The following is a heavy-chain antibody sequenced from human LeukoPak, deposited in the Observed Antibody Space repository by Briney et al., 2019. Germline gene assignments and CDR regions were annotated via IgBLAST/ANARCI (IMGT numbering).Heavy chain of an antibody. D-gene: IGHD6-13*01. CDR2: IYSGGST. Sequence: PGGSLRLSCAASGLTVSSNYMSWVRQAPGKGLEWVSVIYSGGSTYYADSVKGRFTISRDNSKNTLYLQMNSLRAEDTAVYYCARGGPAAGRFDYWGQGTLVTVSS. CDR1: GLTVSSNY. CDR3: ARGGPAAGRFDY. V-gene: IGHV3-66*01. J-gene: IGHJ4*02.